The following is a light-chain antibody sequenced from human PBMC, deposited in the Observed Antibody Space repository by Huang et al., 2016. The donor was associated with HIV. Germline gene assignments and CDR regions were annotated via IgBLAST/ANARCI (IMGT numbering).Light chain of an antibody. V-gene: IGKV3-15*01. CDR2: GAS. J-gene: IGKJ2*01. Sequence: DTVMTQTPATLSVSPGARATLSCRASQGVGSKLAWFQQKPGQAPRPLIHGASTRATGIPARFSGSGSGTEFTLTISSLQSEDFAVYYCQQYNNWPYTFGQGTKLEIK. CDR3: QQYNNWPYT. CDR1: QGVGSK.